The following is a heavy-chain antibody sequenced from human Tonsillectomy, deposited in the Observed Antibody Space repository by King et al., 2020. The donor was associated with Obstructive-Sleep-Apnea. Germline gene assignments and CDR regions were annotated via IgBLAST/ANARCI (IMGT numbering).Heavy chain of an antibody. V-gene: IGHV4-31*03. CDR1: GDSISSGTYY. Sequence: QLQESGPGLVKPSQTLSLTCTVSGDSISSGTYYWSWIRQHPGKGLEWIGYIHYRRATYYNPSLKSRVIISVDTSKNQFSLKLRSVTAADTAVYYCAGAVSEAAGPEDWFDPWGQGTLVTVSS. CDR3: AGAVSEAAGPEDWFDP. CDR2: IHYRRAT. J-gene: IGHJ5*02. D-gene: IGHD6-13*01.